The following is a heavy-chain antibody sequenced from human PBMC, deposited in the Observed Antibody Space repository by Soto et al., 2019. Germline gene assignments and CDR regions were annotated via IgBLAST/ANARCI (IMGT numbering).Heavy chain of an antibody. J-gene: IGHJ6*02. CDR3: AREDAVVVAANSNPHGMDV. Sequence: SETLSLTCAVSGGSISSSNWWSWVRQPPGKGLEWIGEIYHSGSTNYNPSLKSRVTISVDKSKNQFSLKLSSVTAADTAVYYCAREDAVVVAANSNPHGMDVWGQGTTVTVSS. CDR1: GGSISSSNW. V-gene: IGHV4-4*02. CDR2: IYHSGST. D-gene: IGHD2-15*01.